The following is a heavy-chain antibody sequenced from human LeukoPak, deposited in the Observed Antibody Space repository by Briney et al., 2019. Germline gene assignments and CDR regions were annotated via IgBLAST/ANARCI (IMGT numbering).Heavy chain of an antibody. CDR3: ARGSDYYDSSGYYSDAFDI. CDR2: IYHSGST. CDR1: GGSISSGGYS. Sequence: SETLSLTCAVPGGSISSGGYSWSWIRQPPGKGLEWIGYIYHSGSTYYNPSLKSRVTISVDRSKNQFSLKLSSVTAADTAVYYCARGSDYYDSSGYYSDAFDIWGQGTMVTVSS. J-gene: IGHJ3*02. V-gene: IGHV4-30-2*01. D-gene: IGHD3-22*01.